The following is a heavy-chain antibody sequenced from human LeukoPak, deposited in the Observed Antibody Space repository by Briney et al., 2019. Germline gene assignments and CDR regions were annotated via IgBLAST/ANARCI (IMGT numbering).Heavy chain of an antibody. J-gene: IGHJ3*02. D-gene: IGHD2-21*01. CDR3: ARDVLGWFHRGDAFDI. V-gene: IGHV3-7*01. CDR2: IKPDGSEI. CDR1: GFSFSRYW. Sequence: PGGSLRLSCEASGFSFSRYWMSWVRQAPVRGLEWVANIKPDGSEIYYVDSVKGRFTISRDNAKNAVYLHIDSRRAEDTAVYYCARDVLGWFHRGDAFDIWHQGTMVTVSS.